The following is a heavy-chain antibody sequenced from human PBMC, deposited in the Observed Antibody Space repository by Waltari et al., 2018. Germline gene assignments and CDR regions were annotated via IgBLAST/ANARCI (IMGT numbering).Heavy chain of an antibody. V-gene: IGHV4-4*02. Sequence: QLQLQESGPGLVKPSGTLSLTCAVSGDSMSSTDWWSWVRQSPGKGLEWIGQVQRSGRTNYNPSFASRVTISIDTSTHHFSLKVTSATAADTAVYFCARDRGRGIYLDSWGQGTLVTVSP. CDR2: VQRSGRT. J-gene: IGHJ4*02. CDR1: GDSMSSTDW. CDR3: ARDRGRGIYLDS. D-gene: IGHD1-1*01.